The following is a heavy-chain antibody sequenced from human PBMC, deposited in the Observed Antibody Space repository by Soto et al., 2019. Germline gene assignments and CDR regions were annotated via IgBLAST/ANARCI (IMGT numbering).Heavy chain of an antibody. J-gene: IGHJ3*02. CDR2: INSDGSST. Sequence: GGSLRLSCAASGFTFSSYWMHWVRQAPGKGLVWVSRINSDGSSTSYADSVKGRFTISRDNAKNTLYLQMNSLRAEDTGVYYCARDCEKGDWGNAFDIWGQGTMVTVSS. D-gene: IGHD3-16*01. V-gene: IGHV3-74*01. CDR1: GFTFSSYW. CDR3: ARDCEKGDWGNAFDI.